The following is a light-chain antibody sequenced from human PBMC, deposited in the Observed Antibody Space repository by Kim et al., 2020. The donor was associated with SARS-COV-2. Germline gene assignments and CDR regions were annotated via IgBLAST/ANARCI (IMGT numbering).Light chain of an antibody. Sequence: QSVLTQPASVSGSPGQSVTISCTGTSSNIGGYDFVSWFQQHPGTAPKLIILEVSQRASGVSERFSGSKTGNTASLTISGLQTEDEAHYYCSSFTSSNIVIFGGGTKVTVL. CDR3: SSFTSSNIVI. V-gene: IGLV2-14*01. CDR2: EVS. J-gene: IGLJ2*01. CDR1: SSNIGGYDF.